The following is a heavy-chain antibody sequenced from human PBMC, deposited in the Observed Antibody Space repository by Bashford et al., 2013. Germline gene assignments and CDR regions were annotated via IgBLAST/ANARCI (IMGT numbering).Heavy chain of an antibody. CDR2: IIPILGIA. CDR1: GGTFSSYA. V-gene: IGHV1-69*10. J-gene: IGHJ1*01. D-gene: IGHD3-22*01. Sequence: VASVKVSCKASGGTFSSYAISWVRQAPGQGLEWMGGIIPILGIANYAQKFQGRVTITADKSTSTAYMELSSLRSEDTAVYYCASISYYDSSGHPPPRVGYFQHWGQGTLVTVSS. CDR3: ASISYYDSSGHPPPRVGYFQH.